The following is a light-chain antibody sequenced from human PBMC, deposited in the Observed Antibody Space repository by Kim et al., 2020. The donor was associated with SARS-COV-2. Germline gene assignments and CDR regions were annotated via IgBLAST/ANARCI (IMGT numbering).Light chain of an antibody. J-gene: IGKJ4*01. V-gene: IGKV3-11*01. CDR2: DAS. CDR1: QSVGSY. CDR3: QQRSSWPLT. Sequence: EIVLTQSPATLSLSPGERATLSCRASQSVGSYLAWYQQKPGQAPRLLIYDASNRATGVPARFSGSGSGTDFTLIISSLEPEDFAVYYCQQRSSWPLTFGGGTKVDIK.